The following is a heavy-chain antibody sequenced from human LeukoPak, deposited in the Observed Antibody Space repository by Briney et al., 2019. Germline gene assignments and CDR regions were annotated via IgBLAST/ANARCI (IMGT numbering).Heavy chain of an antibody. Sequence: PGGSLRLSCAASGFTFSTYALTWVRQAPGKGLEWVAVISYDGVNQYYGDSVRGRFTISRDNSKNTVFLQMDSLTSEDTALYYCAKADEVDPPHQWGQGTLVIVSS. V-gene: IGHV3-30*18. CDR3: AKADEVDPPHQ. CDR1: GFTFSTYA. CDR2: ISYDGVNQ. J-gene: IGHJ4*02.